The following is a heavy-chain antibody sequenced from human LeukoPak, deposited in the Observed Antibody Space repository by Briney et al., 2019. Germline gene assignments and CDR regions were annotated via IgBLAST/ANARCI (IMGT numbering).Heavy chain of an antibody. CDR2: IYYSGST. D-gene: IGHD2/OR15-2a*01. J-gene: IGHJ6*02. Sequence: SETLSLTCTVSGGSISSYYWSWIRQPPGKGLEWIGYIYYSGSTNYNPSLKSRVTISVDTSKNQFSLKLSSVTAADTAVYYCARARSWRISYYYYGMDVWGQGTTVTVSS. V-gene: IGHV4-59*01. CDR3: ARARSWRISYYYYGMDV. CDR1: GGSISSYY.